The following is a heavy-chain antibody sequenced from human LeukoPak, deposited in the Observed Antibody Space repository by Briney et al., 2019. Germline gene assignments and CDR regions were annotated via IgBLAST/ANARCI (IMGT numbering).Heavy chain of an antibody. CDR1: GGSISNNNYY. V-gene: IGHV4-39*01. J-gene: IGHJ4*02. Sequence: SETLSLTCTVSGGSISNNNYYWGWIRQPPGKGLEWIGSIYYSGSTYYNPSLKSRVTISVDTSKNQFSLKLSSVTAADTAVYYCARRRWGYQYYFDYWGQGTLVTVSS. CDR3: ARRRWGYQYYFDY. CDR2: IYYSGST. D-gene: IGHD2-21*01.